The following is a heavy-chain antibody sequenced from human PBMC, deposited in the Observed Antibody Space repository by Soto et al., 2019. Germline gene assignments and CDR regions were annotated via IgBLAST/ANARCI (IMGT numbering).Heavy chain of an antibody. CDR1: GRSISSGGYS. CDR3: ARGQVVAAQH. Sequence: SDTLSLTCAVSGRSISSGGYSWSWIRQPPGKGLEWIGYIYNSGSTYYNPSLKSRVTISVDRSNNQFSLKLSSVTAADTAVYYCARGQVVAAQHWGQGTLVTVS. D-gene: IGHD2-15*01. J-gene: IGHJ4*02. CDR2: IYNSGST. V-gene: IGHV4-30-2*01.